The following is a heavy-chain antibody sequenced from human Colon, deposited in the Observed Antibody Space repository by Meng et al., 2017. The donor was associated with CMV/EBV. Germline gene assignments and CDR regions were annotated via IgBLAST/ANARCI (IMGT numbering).Heavy chain of an antibody. J-gene: IGHJ4*02. CDR3: ARERTESSGWFGGSVGYFDY. D-gene: IGHD6-19*01. V-gene: IGHV3-21*01. Sequence: GGSLRLSCAASGFTFSSYSMNWVRQAPGKGLEWVSSISSSSSYIYYADSVKGRFTISRDNAKNSLYLQMNSLRAEDTAVYYCARERTESSGWFGGSVGYFDYWGQGTLVTVSS. CDR1: GFTFSSYS. CDR2: ISSSSSYI.